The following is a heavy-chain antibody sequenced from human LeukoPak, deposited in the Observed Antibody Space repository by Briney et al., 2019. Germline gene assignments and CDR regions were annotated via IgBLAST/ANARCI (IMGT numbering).Heavy chain of an antibody. D-gene: IGHD2-15*01. CDR2: ISAYNGNI. CDR3: ARDDLDCSGGTCYPDDF. Sequence: ASVKVSCKASGYTFSSYGISWVRQAPGQGLEWMGWISAYNGNIKYAQKFQGRVTMTTDTSTSTAYMELRSLRSDATAMYFCARDDLDCSGGTCYPDDFWGQGTLVTVSS. V-gene: IGHV1-18*01. CDR1: GYTFSSYG. J-gene: IGHJ4*02.